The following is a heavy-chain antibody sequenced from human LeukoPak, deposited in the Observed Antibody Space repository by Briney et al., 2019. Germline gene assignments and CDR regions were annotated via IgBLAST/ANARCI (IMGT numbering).Heavy chain of an antibody. V-gene: IGHV3-23*01. CDR1: GFTFSTFA. D-gene: IGHD2-15*01. J-gene: IGHJ4*02. CDR3: AKGACSGGSCYLPD. Sequence: GGSLRLSCVASGFTFSTFAMNWVRQAPGKGLEWVSTISETGRSTYYADSVKGQFTISRDNSKNTLYLQMNSLRAEDTAVYYCAKGACSGGSCYLPDWGQGTLVTVSS. CDR2: ISETGRST.